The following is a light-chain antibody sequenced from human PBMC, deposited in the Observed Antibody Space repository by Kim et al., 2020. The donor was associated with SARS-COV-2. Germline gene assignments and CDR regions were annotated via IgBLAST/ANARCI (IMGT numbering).Light chain of an antibody. CDR3: SSYTSSSTPYV. J-gene: IGLJ1*01. Sequence: QSITIACTGSSSDVGGYNYVSWYQQHPGKAPKLMIYDVSNRPSGVSNRFSGSKSGNTASLTISGLQAEDEADYYCSSYTSSSTPYVFGTGTKVTVL. CDR2: DVS. CDR1: SSDVGGYNY. V-gene: IGLV2-14*03.